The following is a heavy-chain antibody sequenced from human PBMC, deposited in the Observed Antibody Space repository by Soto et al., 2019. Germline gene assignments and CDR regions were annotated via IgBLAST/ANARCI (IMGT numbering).Heavy chain of an antibody. J-gene: IGHJ6*02. V-gene: IGHV3-33*01. D-gene: IGHD3-10*01. Sequence: RLSCAASGFTFSSYGMHWVRQAPGKGLEWVAVIWYDGSNKYYADSVKGRFTISRDNSKNTLYLQMNSLRAEDTAVYYCARGEVLLWFGELPTTYGMDVWGQGTTVTVSS. CDR2: IWYDGSNK. CDR1: GFTFSSYG. CDR3: ARGEVLLWFGELPTTYGMDV.